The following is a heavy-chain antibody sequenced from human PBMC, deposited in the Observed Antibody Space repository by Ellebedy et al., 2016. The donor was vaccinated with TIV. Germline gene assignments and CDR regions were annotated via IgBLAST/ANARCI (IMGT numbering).Heavy chain of an antibody. V-gene: IGHV3-74*01. D-gene: IGHD4-11*01. CDR2: IIRDGSKT. CDR3: ARDNDYKIDY. J-gene: IGHJ4*02. Sequence: PGGSLRLSCAASGFTFSNHWLYWVRQAPGKGLLYIARIIRDGSKTSYADSVKGRFTISRDNAKNTLYLQLNSLGADDTAVYYCARDNDYKIDYWGQGTLVTVSS. CDR1: GFTFSNHW.